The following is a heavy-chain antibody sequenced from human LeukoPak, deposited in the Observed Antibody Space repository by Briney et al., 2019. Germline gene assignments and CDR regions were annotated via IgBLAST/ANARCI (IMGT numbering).Heavy chain of an antibody. CDR1: GGTFSSYA. CDR3: ARGRKYSYGTYYYGLDV. CDR2: IIPIFGTA. J-gene: IGHJ6*02. Sequence: ASVKVSCKASGGTFSSYAISWVRQAPGQGLEWMGGIIPIFGTANYAQKFQGRVTITADESTSTAYMELSSLRAEDTAVYYCARGRKYSYGTYYYGLDVWGQGTTVTVCS. D-gene: IGHD5-18*01. V-gene: IGHV1-69*01.